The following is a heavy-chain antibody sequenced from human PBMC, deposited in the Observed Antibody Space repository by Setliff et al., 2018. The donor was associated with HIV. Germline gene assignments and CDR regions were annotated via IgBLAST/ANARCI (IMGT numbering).Heavy chain of an antibody. CDR3: ARGDQTGYYATYYYYMDV. CDR1: GFTFSSYS. D-gene: IGHD3-9*01. J-gene: IGHJ6*03. CDR2: LNSDGRST. V-gene: IGHV3-74*01. Sequence: GGSLRLSCAASGFTFSSYSMYWVRQAPGKGLMWVSRLNSDGRSTTYADSVKGRFTISRDNARNTVFLQMNSLRAEDSAVYYCARGDQTGYYATYYYYMDVWGLGTTVTVSS.